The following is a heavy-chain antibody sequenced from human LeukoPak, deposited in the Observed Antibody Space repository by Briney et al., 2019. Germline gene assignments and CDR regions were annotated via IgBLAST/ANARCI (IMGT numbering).Heavy chain of an antibody. D-gene: IGHD6-13*01. Sequence: GSLRLSCAASRFTFSSYALSWVRQAPGKGLEWVSDISGSGDSTYYADSVKGRFTISRDNSKNTLYLQMNSLRAEDTAVYYCAKGGYSSSLDYWGQGTPVTVSS. CDR2: ISGSGDST. CDR1: RFTFSSYA. V-gene: IGHV3-23*01. J-gene: IGHJ4*02. CDR3: AKGGYSSSLDY.